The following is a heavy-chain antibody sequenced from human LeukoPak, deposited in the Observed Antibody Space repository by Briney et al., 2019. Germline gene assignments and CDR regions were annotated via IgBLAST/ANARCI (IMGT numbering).Heavy chain of an antibody. CDR1: GVSITSSRFI. CDR3: ARMPLSGWRYYFDY. CDR2: IYYSGST. D-gene: IGHD6-19*01. Sequence: PSDTLSLTCNVSGVSITSSRFIWGWIRQPPGKGLEWIGIIYYSGSTYYHPSLKSRVTISMDTSKNHFSLNLTSVTAADTAVYYCARMPLSGWRYYFDYWGQGTLVTVSS. J-gene: IGHJ4*02. V-gene: IGHV4-39*07.